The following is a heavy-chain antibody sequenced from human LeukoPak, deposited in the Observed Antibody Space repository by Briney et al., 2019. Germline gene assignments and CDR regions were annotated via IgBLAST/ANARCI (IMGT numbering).Heavy chain of an antibody. CDR3: AKAPVGD. CDR2: VSGSGRNT. D-gene: IGHD2-15*01. CDR1: GFTFSNYA. J-gene: IGHJ4*02. V-gene: IGHV3-23*01. Sequence: PGGSLRLSCAGSGFTFSNYAMTWVRQAPGKGLGWVSSVSGSGRNTFYPDSVEGRFTISRDNSKNTLYLQMNSLRAEDTAVYHCAKAPVGDWGQGTLVTVSS.